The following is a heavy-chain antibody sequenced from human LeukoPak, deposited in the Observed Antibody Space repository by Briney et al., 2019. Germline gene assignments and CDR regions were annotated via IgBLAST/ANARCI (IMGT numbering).Heavy chain of an antibody. J-gene: IGHJ4*02. V-gene: IGHV3-9*01. CDR1: GFTFDDYA. D-gene: IGHD3-9*01. CDR2: ISWNSGSI. CDR3: SKDRQPYLTALDY. Sequence: GGSLRLSCAASGFTFDDYAMHWVRQAPGKGLEWVSGISWNSGSIGYADSVKGRFTISRDNAKNSLYLQMNSLRAEDTALYYCSKDRQPYLTALDYWGQGTLVTVSS.